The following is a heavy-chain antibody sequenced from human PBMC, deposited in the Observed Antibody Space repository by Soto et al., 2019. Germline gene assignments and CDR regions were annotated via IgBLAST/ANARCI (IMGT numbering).Heavy chain of an antibody. J-gene: IGHJ4*02. V-gene: IGHV3-23*01. CDR3: AKVGSGSYSAHS. D-gene: IGHD3-10*01. Sequence: EVQLLESGGGLVQPGGSLRLSCAASGFTFSSYAMNWVRQAPGKGLEWVSTISFSGVNRHYADSVKGRITISRDNSKNTLYLQMNSLRAEDTAIYYCAKVGSGSYSAHSWGQGTLVTVSS. CDR2: ISFSGVNR. CDR1: GFTFSSYA.